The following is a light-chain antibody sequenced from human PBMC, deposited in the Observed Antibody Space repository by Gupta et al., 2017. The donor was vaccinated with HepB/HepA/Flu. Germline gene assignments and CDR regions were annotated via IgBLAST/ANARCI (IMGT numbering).Light chain of an antibody. V-gene: IGLV2-14*01. Sequence: ALTHRAAVSGSPDPSITISCTGTSSDFGGYNYVSWYQQHPGKVPKVMIYDVSTRPSGISNRFSGCTSGNTASLTISGIQAEDEADYYCSLFTISSTVVFGGGTKLTVL. CDR1: SSDFGGYNY. CDR2: DVS. J-gene: IGLJ2*01. CDR3: SLFTISSTVV.